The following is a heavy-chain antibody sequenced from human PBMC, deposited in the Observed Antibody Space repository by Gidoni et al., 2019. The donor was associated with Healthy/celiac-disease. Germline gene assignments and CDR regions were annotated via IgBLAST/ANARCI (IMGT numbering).Heavy chain of an antibody. CDR3: SGWSQRDLFDY. D-gene: IGHD6-19*01. CDR1: GFTVSSNY. Sequence: EVQLVESGGGLVQPGGSLRLSCAASGFTVSSNYMSWVRQAPGKGLEWVSVIYSGGSTYYADSVKGRFTISRDNSKNTLYLQMNSLRAEDTAVYYCSGWSQRDLFDYWGQGTLVTVSS. CDR2: IYSGGST. J-gene: IGHJ4*02. V-gene: IGHV3-66*02.